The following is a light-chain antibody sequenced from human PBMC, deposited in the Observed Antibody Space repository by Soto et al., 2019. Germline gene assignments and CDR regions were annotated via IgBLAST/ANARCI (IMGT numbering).Light chain of an antibody. J-gene: IGLJ2*01. CDR3: QAWDSSTPVV. CDR1: KLGDKY. CDR2: QDS. Sequence: SYELTQPPSVSVSPGQTASITCSGDKLGDKYACWYQQKPGQSPVLVIYQDSKRPSGIPEGFSGSKSGNTATLTISGTQAMDEADYYCQAWDSSTPVVFGGGTKLTVL. V-gene: IGLV3-1*01.